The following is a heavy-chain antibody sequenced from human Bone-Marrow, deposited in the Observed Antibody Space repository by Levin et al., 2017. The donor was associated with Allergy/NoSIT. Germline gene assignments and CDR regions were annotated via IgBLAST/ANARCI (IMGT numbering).Heavy chain of an antibody. CDR2: IYTSGST. J-gene: IGHJ3*01. D-gene: IGHD2-2*01. V-gene: IGHV4-4*07. CDR1: GGSINIYY. Sequence: PGGSLRLSCTVSGGSINIYYWSWIRQPAGKGLEWIGRIYTSGSTNYNPSLKSRVSMSVDMSKNQFSLKLSSVTAADTAVYYCASHCSTTDCYNYDVFDVWGQGTSVTVSS. CDR3: ASHCSTTDCYNYDVFDV.